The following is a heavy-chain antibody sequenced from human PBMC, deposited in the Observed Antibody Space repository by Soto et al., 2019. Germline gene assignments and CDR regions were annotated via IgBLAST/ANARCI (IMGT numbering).Heavy chain of an antibody. CDR2: IWYDGSNK. V-gene: IGHV3-33*01. J-gene: IGHJ6*02. D-gene: IGHD4-4*01. CDR1: GFTFSSYG. Sequence: PGGSLRLSCAASGFTFSSYGMHWVRQAPGKGLEWVAVIWYDGSNKYYADSVKGRFTISRDNSKNTLYLQMNSLRAEDTAVYYCARDPFYSNLPLYYYGMDVWGQGTTVTVSS. CDR3: ARDPFYSNLPLYYYGMDV.